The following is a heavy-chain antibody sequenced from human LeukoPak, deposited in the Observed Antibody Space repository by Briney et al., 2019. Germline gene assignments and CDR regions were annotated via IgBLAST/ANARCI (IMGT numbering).Heavy chain of an antibody. Sequence: GGSLRLSCAASGFTFSNCGMHWVRQAPGKGLEWVAVMWYDGSYKYYADSVKGRFTISRDNSKNTLYLQMNSLRAEDTAVYYCAKDFYVGPVLARYFDYWGQGTLVTVSS. CDR1: GFTFSNCG. V-gene: IGHV3-33*06. D-gene: IGHD2-8*02. CDR3: AKDFYVGPVLARYFDY. CDR2: MWYDGSYK. J-gene: IGHJ4*02.